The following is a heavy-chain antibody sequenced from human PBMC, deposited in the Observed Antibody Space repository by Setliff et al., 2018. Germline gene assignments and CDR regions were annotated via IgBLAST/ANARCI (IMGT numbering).Heavy chain of an antibody. CDR3: ARIGRRITIFGVVNDAFDI. Sequence: SETLSLTCTVSGDSINSYPYYWGWIRQPPGKGLEWIGSMYYGGSTYYNPSLKSRVTISIDPSKNQFSLKLSSVTAADTAVYYCARIGRRITIFGVVNDAFDIWGQGTMVTVSS. CDR1: GDSINSYPYY. J-gene: IGHJ3*02. V-gene: IGHV4-39*07. D-gene: IGHD3-3*01. CDR2: MYYGGST.